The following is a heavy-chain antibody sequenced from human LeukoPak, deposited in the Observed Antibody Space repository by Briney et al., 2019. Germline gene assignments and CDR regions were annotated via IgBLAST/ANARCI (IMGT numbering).Heavy chain of an antibody. CDR3: ARAPYYCDSSGYYDY. D-gene: IGHD3-22*01. Sequence: GRSLRLSCAASGFTFSSYGMHWVRQAPGKGLEWVAVIWYDGSNKYYADSVKGRFTISRDNSKNTLYLQMNSLRAEDTAVYYCARAPYYCDSSGYYDYWGQGTLVTVSS. CDR1: GFTFSSYG. V-gene: IGHV3-33*01. J-gene: IGHJ4*02. CDR2: IWYDGSNK.